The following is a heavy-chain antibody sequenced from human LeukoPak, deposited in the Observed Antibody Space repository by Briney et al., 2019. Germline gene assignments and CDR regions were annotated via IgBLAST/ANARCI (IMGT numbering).Heavy chain of an antibody. CDR1: GGTFSSYA. Sequence: ASVKVSCKASGGTFSSYAISWVRQAPGQGLEWMGGIIPIFGTANYAQKFQGRFTITADGSTSTAYMELSSLRSEDTAVYYCARDRCSGGSCYSDYFDYWGQGTLVTVSS. CDR3: ARDRCSGGSCYSDYFDY. J-gene: IGHJ4*02. D-gene: IGHD2-15*01. CDR2: IIPIFGTA. V-gene: IGHV1-69*13.